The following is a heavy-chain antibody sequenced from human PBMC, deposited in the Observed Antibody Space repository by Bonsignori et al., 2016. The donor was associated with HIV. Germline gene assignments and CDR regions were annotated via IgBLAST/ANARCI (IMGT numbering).Heavy chain of an antibody. V-gene: IGHV3-48*03. Sequence: WIRQPPGKGLDWVSYISRSGTTIYYADSVKGRFTISRDNAKNSLYLQMNSLRAEDTAVYYCARWAITIFGVVKPPDAFDIWGQGTMVTVSS. CDR2: ISRSGTTI. D-gene: IGHD3-3*01. J-gene: IGHJ3*02. CDR3: ARWAITIFGVVKPPDAFDI.